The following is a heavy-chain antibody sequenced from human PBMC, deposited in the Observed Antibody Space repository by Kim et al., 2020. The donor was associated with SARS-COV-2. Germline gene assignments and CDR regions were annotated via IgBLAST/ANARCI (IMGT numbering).Heavy chain of an antibody. Sequence: SETLSLTCAVYGGSFSGYYWSWILQPPGKWLEWIGEINHSGSTNYNPSLKSRVTISVDTSKNQFSLKLSSVTAADTAVYSCARGSWNWRHSSYWDYWAQGKQAAVCS. CDR3: ARGSWNWRHSSYWDY. CDR1: GGSFSGYY. D-gene: IGHD1-7*01. CDR2: INHSGST. J-gene: IGHJ4*02. V-gene: IGHV4-34*01.